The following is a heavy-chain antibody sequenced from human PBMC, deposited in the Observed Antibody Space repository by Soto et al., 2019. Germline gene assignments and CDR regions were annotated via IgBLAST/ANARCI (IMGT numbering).Heavy chain of an antibody. V-gene: IGHV3-48*03. CDR1: GFTFSSYE. CDR3: ASTWGMTTVTTNDY. D-gene: IGHD4-17*01. CDR2: ISSSGSTI. Sequence: GGSLRLSCAASGFTFSSYEMNWVRQAPGKGLEWVSYISSSGSTIYYADSVKGRFTISRDNAKNSLYLQMNSLRAEDTAVYYCASTWGMTTVTTNDYWGQGTLVTVSS. J-gene: IGHJ4*02.